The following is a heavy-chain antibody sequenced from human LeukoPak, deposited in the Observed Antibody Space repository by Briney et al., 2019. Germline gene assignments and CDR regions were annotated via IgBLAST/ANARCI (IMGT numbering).Heavy chain of an antibody. J-gene: IGHJ4*02. D-gene: IGHD6-13*01. CDR3: ATGRQQLMFDY. CDR1: GGSISSYY. Sequence: SETLSLTCTVSGGSISSYYWSWIRQPPGKGLEWIGYIYYSGSTNYNPSLKSRVTISVDTSKNQFSLKLSSVTAAGTAVYYCATGRQQLMFDYWGQGTLVTVSS. CDR2: IYYSGST. V-gene: IGHV4-59*01.